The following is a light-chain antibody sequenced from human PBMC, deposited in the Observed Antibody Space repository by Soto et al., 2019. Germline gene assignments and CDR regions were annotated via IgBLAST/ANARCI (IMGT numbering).Light chain of an antibody. CDR3: QQYNNWPPL. CDR1: QSVSSN. Sequence: EIVMTQSPATLSVSPGERATLSCRASQSVSSNLAWYQQKPGQAPRLLIYGASTRATGITATFSGSGSWTEFTLTISSLQSEDFAVYYCQQYNNWPPLFGHGTRLEIK. CDR2: GAS. J-gene: IGKJ5*01. V-gene: IGKV3-15*01.